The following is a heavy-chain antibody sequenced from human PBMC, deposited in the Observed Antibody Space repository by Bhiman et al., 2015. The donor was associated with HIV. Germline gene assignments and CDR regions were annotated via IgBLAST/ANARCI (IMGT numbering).Heavy chain of an antibody. CDR3: ARDFRSVGANDAFDI. V-gene: IGHV3-7*01. J-gene: IGHJ3*02. Sequence: EGQLVESGGGLVQPGGSLRLSCAASGFTFSNYWMSWVRQAPGKGLEWAANIKQDGSEKYYVDSVKGRFTISRDNAKNSLYLQMNSLRAEDTAVYYCARDFRSVGANDAFDIWGQGTMVTVSS. D-gene: IGHD1-26*01. CDR2: IKQDGSEK. CDR1: GFTFSNYW.